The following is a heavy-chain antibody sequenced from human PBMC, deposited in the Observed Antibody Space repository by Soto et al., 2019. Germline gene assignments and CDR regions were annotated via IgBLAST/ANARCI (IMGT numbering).Heavy chain of an antibody. CDR3: AIVPIAAARYYYYYYMDV. CDR1: GFTFTTAW. CDR2: IKSKTDGGTP. D-gene: IGHD6-13*01. V-gene: IGHV3-15*07. J-gene: IGHJ6*03. Sequence: GGSLRLSCAASGFTFTTAWINWVRQAPGKGLEWVGRIKSKTDGGTPDFAAPVRGRFAISRDDSKSMVYLQMNSLKTEDTAVYYCAIVPIAAARYYYYYYMDVWGKGTTVTVSS.